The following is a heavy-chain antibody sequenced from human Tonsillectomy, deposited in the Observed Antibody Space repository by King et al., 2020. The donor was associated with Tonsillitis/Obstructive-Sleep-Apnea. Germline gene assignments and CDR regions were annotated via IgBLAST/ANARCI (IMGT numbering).Heavy chain of an antibody. D-gene: IGHD4-17*01. CDR1: GYTFTGYY. V-gene: IGHV1-2*02. CDR2: INPNKGGT. CDR3: TRRTVTDGFDY. Sequence: QLVQSGAEVKKPGASVKVSCKASGYTFTGYYIHWVRQAPGQGLEWMGWINPNKGGTKYAQKFQGRVTVTRDTSISTAYMELSSLRSDDTAVYFCTRRTVTDGFDYWGQGTLVTVSS. J-gene: IGHJ4*02.